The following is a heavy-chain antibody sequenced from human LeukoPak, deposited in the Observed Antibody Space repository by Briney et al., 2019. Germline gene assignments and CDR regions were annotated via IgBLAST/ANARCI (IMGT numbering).Heavy chain of an antibody. D-gene: IGHD4/OR15-4a*01. J-gene: IGHJ4*02. V-gene: IGHV3-53*01. CDR1: GFTVSNNY. CDR3: ARIPTGYDVNSGGY. CDR2: IHSGGNT. Sequence: GGSLRLSCAASGFTVSNNYMTWVRQAPGKGLEWVSVIHSGGNTYYADAVKGRFTISRDNSKNTLYLQMNSLRVEDTAIYYCARIPTGYDVNSGGYWGQGTLVTVSS.